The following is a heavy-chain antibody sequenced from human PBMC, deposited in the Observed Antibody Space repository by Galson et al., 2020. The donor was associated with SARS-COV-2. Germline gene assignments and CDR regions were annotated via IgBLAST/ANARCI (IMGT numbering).Heavy chain of an antibody. Sequence: SETLSLTCAVYGGSFSGYYWSWIRQPPGKGLEWIGEINHSGSTNYNPSLKSRVTISVDTSKNQFSLKLSSVTAADTAVYYCARGDIVVVPAALAIGFYYYYYLDVWGKGTTVTVSS. J-gene: IGHJ6*03. CDR3: ARGDIVVVPAALAIGFYYYYYLDV. V-gene: IGHV4-34*01. CDR2: INHSGST. CDR1: GGSFSGYY. D-gene: IGHD2-2*01.